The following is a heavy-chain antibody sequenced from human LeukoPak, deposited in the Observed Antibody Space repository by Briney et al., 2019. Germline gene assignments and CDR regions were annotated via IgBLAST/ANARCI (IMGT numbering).Heavy chain of an antibody. CDR1: GFTFDDYA. D-gene: IGHD5-24*01. CDR2: ISGNRGSI. CDR3: AKGYRKGRWLPLDY. V-gene: IGHV3-9*01. J-gene: IGHJ4*02. Sequence: GGSLRLSCAASGFTFDDYAMHWVRQAPGKGLERVSGISGNRGSIMYADSVKGGFTISRGKDKKTLYMQMNSLRAEDTPLYYCAKGYRKGRWLPLDYWGQGTLVTVSS.